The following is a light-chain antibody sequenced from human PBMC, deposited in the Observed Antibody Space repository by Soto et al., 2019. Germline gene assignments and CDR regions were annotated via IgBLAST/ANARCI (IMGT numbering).Light chain of an antibody. CDR1: SSDVGGYNY. CDR3: SSYTTAYFYV. Sequence: SVLTQPASVSGSPGQSITISCTGTSSDVGGYNYVSWYQQHPGKAPKLMIYEVSNRPSGVSNRFSGSKSGNTASLTISGLQAEDEADYYCSSYTTAYFYVFGTGTKVTVL. V-gene: IGLV2-14*01. J-gene: IGLJ1*01. CDR2: EVS.